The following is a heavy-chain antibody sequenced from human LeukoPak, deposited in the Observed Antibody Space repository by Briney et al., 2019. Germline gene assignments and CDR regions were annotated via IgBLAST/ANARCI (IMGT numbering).Heavy chain of an antibody. D-gene: IGHD4-17*01. CDR2: IIPILGIA. J-gene: IGHJ6*02. CDR1: GGTFRNYA. V-gene: IGHV1-69*04. CDR3: ARGTNDYGDYYYGMDV. Sequence: SVKVSCKASGGTFRNYAISWVRQAPGQGLEWMGRIIPILGIAKYAQKFQGRVTITADKSTSTAYMELSSLRSEDTAVYYCARGTNDYGDYYYGMDVWGQGTTVTVSS.